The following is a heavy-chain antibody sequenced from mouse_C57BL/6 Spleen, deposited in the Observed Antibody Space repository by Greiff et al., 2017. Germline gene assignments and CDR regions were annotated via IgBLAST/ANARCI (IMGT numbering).Heavy chain of an antibody. Sequence: LQESGAELVRPGTSVKVSCKASGYAFTNYLIEWVKQRPGQGLEWIGVINPGSGGTNYNEKFKGKATLTVDTSSSTAYMQLSSLTSEYSAVYFCARSRLYLQYYFDYWGQGTTLTVSS. J-gene: IGHJ2*01. D-gene: IGHD3-2*02. CDR3: ARSRLYLQYYFDY. V-gene: IGHV1-54*01. CDR2: INPGSGGT. CDR1: GYAFTNYL.